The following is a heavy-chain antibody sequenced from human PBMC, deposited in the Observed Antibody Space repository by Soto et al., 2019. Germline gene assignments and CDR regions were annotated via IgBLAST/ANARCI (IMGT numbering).Heavy chain of an antibody. Sequence: EVQLVESGGGLVQPGGSLRLSCAASGFTFSSYWMHWVRQPPGKGLEWVSRINSDGSSTSYTDSVKGRFTVSRDNAKKSVYLQMDSLRAEDTAVYYCARLLAWAGTNYWGQGTLVTVFS. CDR2: INSDGSST. D-gene: IGHD6-19*01. CDR1: GFTFSSYW. V-gene: IGHV3-74*01. J-gene: IGHJ4*02. CDR3: ARLLAWAGTNY.